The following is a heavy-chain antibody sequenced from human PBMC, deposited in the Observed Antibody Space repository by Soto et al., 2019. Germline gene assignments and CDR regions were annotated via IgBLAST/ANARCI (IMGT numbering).Heavy chain of an antibody. Sequence: ASVKVSCKASGYTFTASYMHWVRQAPGQGLEWMGIIDPSGGSTSYSQKFQGRVTMTRDTSTSTVYMELNSLRSEDTAVFSCARHSGRYSRSDAFDKWGQGTMVTVSS. CDR3: ARHSGRYSRSDAFDK. CDR1: GYTFTASY. J-gene: IGHJ3*02. D-gene: IGHD1-26*01. V-gene: IGHV1-46*01. CDR2: IDPSGGST.